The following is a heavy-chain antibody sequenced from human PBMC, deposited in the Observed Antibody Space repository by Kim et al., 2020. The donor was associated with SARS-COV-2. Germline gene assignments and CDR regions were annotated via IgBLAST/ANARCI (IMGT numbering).Heavy chain of an antibody. J-gene: IGHJ4*02. D-gene: IGHD6-13*01. Sequence: GGRQYYAESVKGRLTISRDKSKNTLYLQMNSLRAEDTAVYYCGRAAAGTRWGQGTLVTVSS. CDR2: GGRQ. V-gene: IGHV3-23*01. CDR3: GRAAAGTR.